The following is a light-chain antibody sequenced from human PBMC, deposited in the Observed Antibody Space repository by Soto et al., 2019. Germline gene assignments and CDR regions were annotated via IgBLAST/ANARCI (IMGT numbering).Light chain of an antibody. J-gene: IGKJ1*01. CDR1: QSVSSNY. Sequence: ELVLTQSPGTLSLSPGERATLSCRASQSVSSNYLAWYQQKPGQAPRLLIYAASTRATGTPDRFSGSGSGTDFTLTISRLDPEDLAVYYCQQYGSSLPWTFGQGTKVDI. CDR3: QQYGSSLPWT. CDR2: AAS. V-gene: IGKV3-20*01.